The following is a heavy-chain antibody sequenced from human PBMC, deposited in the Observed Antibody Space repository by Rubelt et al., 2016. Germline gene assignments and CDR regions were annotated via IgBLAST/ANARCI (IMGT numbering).Heavy chain of an antibody. CDR2: MNPHSGDA. J-gene: IGHJ5*02. V-gene: IGHV1-8*01. D-gene: IGHD4-23*01. Sequence: QVQLVQSGAEVKKPGASVKVSCKASGYTFASYDINWVRQATGQGLEWMGWMNPHSGDAGYAKKFQGIVTMNRKTSTKTAYSELSSLRSEDTAMYYGATRGGYGGSRYFDPWGQGTLVTVSS. CDR3: ATRGGYGGSRYFDP. CDR1: GYTFASYD.